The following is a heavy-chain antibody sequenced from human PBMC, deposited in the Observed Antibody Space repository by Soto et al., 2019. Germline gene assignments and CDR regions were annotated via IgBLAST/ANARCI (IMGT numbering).Heavy chain of an antibody. D-gene: IGHD1-26*01. V-gene: IGHV3-7*01. Sequence: PGGSLRLSCAASGFTFSSYWMSWVRQAPGKGLEWVANIKQDGSEKYYVDSVKGRFTISRDNAKNSLYLQMNSLRAEDTAVYYCARDLVTYSGSYPIFDYWGQGTLVTVSS. CDR3: ARDLVTYSGSYPIFDY. J-gene: IGHJ4*02. CDR2: IKQDGSEK. CDR1: GFTFSSYW.